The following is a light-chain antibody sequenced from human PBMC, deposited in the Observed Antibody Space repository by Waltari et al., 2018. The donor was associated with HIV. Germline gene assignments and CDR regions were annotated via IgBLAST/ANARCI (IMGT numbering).Light chain of an antibody. CDR1: QSLVYSNGYTY. V-gene: IGKV2-28*01. Sequence: EIVMTQSPLSLPVTPGEPASISCRSSQSLVYSNGYTYWEWYVQKPGQSPQLLIYFVSNRAAGVPDRFSGSGSGADFTLKVRRVEAEDVGVYYCMQTLQTPYTFGQGTKLEIK. J-gene: IGKJ2*01. CDR2: FVS. CDR3: MQTLQTPYT.